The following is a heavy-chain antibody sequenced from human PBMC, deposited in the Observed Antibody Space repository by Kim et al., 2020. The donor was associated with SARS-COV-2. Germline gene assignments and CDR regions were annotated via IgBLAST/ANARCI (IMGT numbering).Heavy chain of an antibody. V-gene: IGHV3-23*01. Sequence: IGYSGGRAHNADSVEGRFTISRDDSMNRLYLQMSSLRAEDTAVYYCDASDYWGQGTLVTVSS. CDR2: IGYSGGRA. J-gene: IGHJ4*02. CDR3: DASDY.